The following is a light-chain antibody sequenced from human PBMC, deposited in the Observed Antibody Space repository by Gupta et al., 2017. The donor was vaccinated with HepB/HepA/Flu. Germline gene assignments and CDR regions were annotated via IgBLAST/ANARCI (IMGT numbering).Light chain of an antibody. V-gene: IGLV2-23*02. CDR3: CSYASTTVV. J-gene: IGLJ2*01. Sequence: QSALTQPASVSGSPGQLITISCTGTRSDVGSYNLVSWYQQHPGKAPKLMIYEVNKWTSGVSNRFSGSKSGNTASLTISGLQAEDEADYYCCSYASTTVVFGGGTKLTVL. CDR2: EVN. CDR1: RSDVGSYNL.